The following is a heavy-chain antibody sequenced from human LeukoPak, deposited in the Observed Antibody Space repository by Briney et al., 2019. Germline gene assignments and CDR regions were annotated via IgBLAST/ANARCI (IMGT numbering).Heavy chain of an antibody. V-gene: IGHV4-59*01. CDR2: IYYSGST. D-gene: IGHD4-17*01. CDR3: AREPPTTVTTRGWFDP. Sequence: SETLSLTCTVSGGSISSYYWSWIRQPPGKGLEWIGYIYYSGSTNYNPSLKSRVTISVDTSKNQLSLKLSSVTAADTAVYYCAREPPTTVTTRGWFDPWGQGTLVTISS. CDR1: GGSISSYY. J-gene: IGHJ5*02.